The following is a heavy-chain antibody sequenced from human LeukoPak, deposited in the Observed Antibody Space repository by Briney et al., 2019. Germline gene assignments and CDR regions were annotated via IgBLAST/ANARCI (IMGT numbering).Heavy chain of an antibody. CDR3: ARQTPMVRGVIISTLFDY. CDR2: IYHSGST. V-gene: IGHV4-4*02. Sequence: PSGTLSLTCAVSGGSISSSNWWSWVRQPPGKGLEWIGEIYHSGSTNYNPSLKSRVTISVDKSKNQFSLKLSSVTAADTAVYYCARQTPMVRGVIISTLFDYWGQGTLVTVSS. CDR1: GGSISSSNW. J-gene: IGHJ4*02. D-gene: IGHD3-10*01.